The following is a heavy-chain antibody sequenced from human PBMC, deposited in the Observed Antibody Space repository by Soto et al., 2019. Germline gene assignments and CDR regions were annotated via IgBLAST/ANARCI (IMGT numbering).Heavy chain of an antibody. D-gene: IGHD4-4*01. CDR3: VRLIGNSWFDS. Sequence: SQTLSLTCAISVDSVSTYSATWNWIRQSPSRGLEWLGRTYYRSKWFHDYAVSVRSRMNINPDTAKNQLSLHLDSVTPEDTAVYYCVRLIGNSWFDSWGQGTLVTVSS. CDR2: TYYRSKWFH. V-gene: IGHV6-1*01. CDR1: VDSVSTYSAT. J-gene: IGHJ5*01.